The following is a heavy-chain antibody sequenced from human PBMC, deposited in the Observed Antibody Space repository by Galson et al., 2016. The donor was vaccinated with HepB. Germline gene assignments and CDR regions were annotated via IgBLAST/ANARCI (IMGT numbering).Heavy chain of an antibody. CDR1: GFPFSSYW. J-gene: IGHJ4*02. V-gene: IGHV3-7*01. CDR2: IKQEGSEI. D-gene: IGHD5-18*01. Sequence: SLRLSCAASGFPFSSYWMSWVRQAPGKGLEWVANIKQEGSEIYYVDSVKGRFTISRDNAKNSLYLQMNSLRAEDTAVYYCARAGSSYGILDYWGQGTLVTVSS. CDR3: ARAGSSYGILDY.